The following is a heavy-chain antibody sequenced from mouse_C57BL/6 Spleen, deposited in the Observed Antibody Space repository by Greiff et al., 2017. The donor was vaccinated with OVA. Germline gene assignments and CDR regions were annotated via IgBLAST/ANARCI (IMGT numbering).Heavy chain of an antibody. CDR1: GYTFTDYE. V-gene: IGHV1-15*01. CDR3: TRRTYYGSSYGWYFDV. D-gene: IGHD1-1*01. Sequence: VKLMESGAELVRPGASVTLSCKASGYTFTDYEMHWVKQTPVHGLEWIGAIDPETGGTDYNQKFTGKAILTADKSSSTAYMELRSLTSQDSAVYYCTRRTYYGSSYGWYFDVWGTGTTVTVSS. CDR2: IDPETGGT. J-gene: IGHJ1*03.